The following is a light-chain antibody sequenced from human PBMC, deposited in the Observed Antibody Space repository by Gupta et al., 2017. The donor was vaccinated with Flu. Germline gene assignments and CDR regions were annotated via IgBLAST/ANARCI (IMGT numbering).Light chain of an antibody. V-gene: IGLV2-23*01. J-gene: IGLJ2*01. Sequence: QSALTQPASVSGSPGQSITISCTGSSSDIGGFNLVSWYQLHPDKAPKLLIFEADKRPSGVSNRFSGSKSGNTASLTISGLQAEDDGDYYCCSYAGSSTLIFGGGTKLTVL. CDR1: SSDIGGFNL. CDR2: EAD. CDR3: CSYAGSSTLI.